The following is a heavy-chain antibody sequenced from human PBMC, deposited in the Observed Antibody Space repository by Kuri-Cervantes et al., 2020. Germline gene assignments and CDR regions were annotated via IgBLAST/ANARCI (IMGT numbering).Heavy chain of an antibody. Sequence: GESLKISCAASGFTFSSYAMSWVRQAPGKGLEWVSAISGSGGSTYYADSVKGRFTIPRDNSKNTLYLQMNSLRAEDTAVYYCAKDWAGFDPWGQGTLVTVSS. V-gene: IGHV3-23*01. D-gene: IGHD6-19*01. CDR2: ISGSGGST. CDR3: AKDWAGFDP. J-gene: IGHJ5*02. CDR1: GFTFSSYA.